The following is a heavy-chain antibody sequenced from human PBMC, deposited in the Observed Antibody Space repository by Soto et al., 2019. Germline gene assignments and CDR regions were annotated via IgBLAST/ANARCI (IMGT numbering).Heavy chain of an antibody. Sequence: SLGLSCAGSGLTFSAFSLNWVRQAQGKGLEGISYIYGSSSTMYYGDSVKGRFSISRDNAKCSLYLQVINLTHEDTAVYYCARDRPVDYWGQGTPVTVSS. CDR2: IYGSSSTM. CDR3: ARDRPVDY. CDR1: GLTFSAFS. J-gene: IGHJ4*02. V-gene: IGHV3-48*02.